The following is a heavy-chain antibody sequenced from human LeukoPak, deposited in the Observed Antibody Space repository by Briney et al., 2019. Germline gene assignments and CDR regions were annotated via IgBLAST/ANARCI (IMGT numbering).Heavy chain of an antibody. V-gene: IGHV3-23*01. J-gene: IGHJ4*02. D-gene: IGHD6-6*01. CDR2: ISGSGGST. CDR3: AKDCEYSSSSYYFDY. CDR1: GFTFSSYA. Sequence: GGSQRLSCAASGFTFSSYAMSWVRQAPGKGLEWVSAISGSGGSTYYADSVKGRFTISRDNSKNTLYLQMNSVRAEDRAVYFCAKDCEYSSSSYYFDYWGQGTMVTVSS.